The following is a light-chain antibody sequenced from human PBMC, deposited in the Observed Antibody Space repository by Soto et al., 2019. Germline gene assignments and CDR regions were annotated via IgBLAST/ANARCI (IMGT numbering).Light chain of an antibody. J-gene: IGLJ2*01. CDR2: DVS. CDR1: SSDVGGYNY. CDR3: CSYAGSSTLGV. Sequence: QSALTQPRSVSGSPGQSVTISCTGTSSDVGGYNYVSWYQQHPGKAPKVMIYDVSERPSGVPDRFSGSKSGNTASLTISGLQAEDEADYYCCSYAGSSTLGVFGGGTKLTVL. V-gene: IGLV2-11*01.